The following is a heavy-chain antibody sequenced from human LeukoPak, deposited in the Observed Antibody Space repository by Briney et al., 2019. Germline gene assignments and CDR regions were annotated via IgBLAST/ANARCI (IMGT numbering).Heavy chain of an antibody. CDR1: GGTFSSYA. CDR3: AKDREDIASVFDI. Sequence: SVKVSCKASGGTFSSYAISWVRQAPGQGLEWMGGIIPIFGTANYAQKFQGRVTITTDESTSTAYMELSSLRSEDTAVYYCAKDREDIASVFDIWGQGTMVTVSS. CDR2: IIPIFGTA. D-gene: IGHD2-21*01. J-gene: IGHJ3*02. V-gene: IGHV1-69*05.